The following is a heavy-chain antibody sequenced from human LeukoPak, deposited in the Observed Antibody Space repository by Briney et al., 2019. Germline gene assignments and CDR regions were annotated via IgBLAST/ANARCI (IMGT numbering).Heavy chain of an antibody. CDR1: GGSSSGYY. CDR3: ARGWSVILWFGESTNFDY. CDR2: INHSGST. V-gene: IGHV4-34*01. D-gene: IGHD3-10*01. Sequence: PSETLSLTCAVYGGSSSGYYWSWIRQPPGKGLEWIGEINHSGSTNYNPSLKSRVTISVDTSKNQFSLKLSSVTAADTAVYYCARGWSVILWFGESTNFDYWGQGTLVTVSS. J-gene: IGHJ4*02.